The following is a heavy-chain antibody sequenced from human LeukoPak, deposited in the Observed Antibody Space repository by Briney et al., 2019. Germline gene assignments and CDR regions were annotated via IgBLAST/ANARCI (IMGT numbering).Heavy chain of an antibody. CDR1: GYTFINYY. V-gene: IGHV1-46*01. CDR3: AREGYGSGRRLGMDV. J-gene: IGHJ6*02. D-gene: IGHD3-10*01. CDR2: IDPSGGST. Sequence: ASVKVSCKASGYTFINYYMHWVRQAPGQGLEWMGIIDPSGGSTTYAQKIQGRVTLTTDTSTSTVYMELSSLRSDDTSVYYCAREGYGSGRRLGMDVWGQGTTVTVSS.